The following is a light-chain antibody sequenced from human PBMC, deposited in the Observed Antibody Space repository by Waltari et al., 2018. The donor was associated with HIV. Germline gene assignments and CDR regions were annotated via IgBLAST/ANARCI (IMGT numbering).Light chain of an antibody. J-gene: IGLJ2*01. V-gene: IGLV2-23*02. CDR1: RRTL. Sequence: QSALTPPASVSGSPGQSITISYTGTRRTLVSWHQQHPRKAPKLIIYEVSKRPSGVSDRVSASKSGNTASLTITGLQAEDEADYHCCSYVGVVNSFVLFGGGTKLTVL. CDR2: EVS. CDR3: CSYVGVVNSFVL.